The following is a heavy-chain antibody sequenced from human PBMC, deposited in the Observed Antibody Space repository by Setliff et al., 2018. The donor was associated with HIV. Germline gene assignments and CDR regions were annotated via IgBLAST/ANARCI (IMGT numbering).Heavy chain of an antibody. CDR1: GFTFGDYA. CDR3: TSVHYCGTTRCYIFDY. J-gene: IGHJ4*02. CDR2: IRGEPYGGTT. V-gene: IGHV3-49*04. Sequence: GGSLRLSCTASGFTFGDYAMTWVRQAPGKGLEWVGFIRGEPYGGTTEYAASVKGRFSISRDDSKSTLYLQMNSLKAEDTAVYYCTSVHYCGTTRCYIFDYWGQGALVTVSS. D-gene: IGHD2-2*02.